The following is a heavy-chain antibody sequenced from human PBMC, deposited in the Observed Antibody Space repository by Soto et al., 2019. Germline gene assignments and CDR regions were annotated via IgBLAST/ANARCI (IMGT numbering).Heavy chain of an antibody. D-gene: IGHD2-15*01. Sequence: EVQLVESGGGLAQPGGSLRLSCVGSGFIFSTYWMSWVRQAPGXXPEWVANIKQDGSENQYVDSVRGRFTISRDNAKNSLYLQMNSLRAEDTAVYYCAICGXDICYAFDYWGQGTLVTVS. CDR2: IKQDGSEN. CDR1: GFIFSTYW. J-gene: IGHJ4*02. V-gene: IGHV3-7*03. CDR3: AICGXDICYAFDY.